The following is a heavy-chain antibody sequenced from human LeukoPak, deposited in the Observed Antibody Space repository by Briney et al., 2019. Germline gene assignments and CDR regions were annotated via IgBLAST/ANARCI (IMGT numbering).Heavy chain of an antibody. D-gene: IGHD3-3*01. CDR1: GFTFSTYA. V-gene: IGHV3-64*01. J-gene: IGHJ4*02. CDR3: ARAVDFWSGYDY. CDR2: ISSNGGST. Sequence: GGSLRLSCAASGFTFSTYAMHWVRQAPGKGLEYVSAISSNGGSTYYANSVKGRFTISRDSSKNTLYLQMGSLRAEDMAVYYCARAVDFWSGYDYWGQGTLVTVSS.